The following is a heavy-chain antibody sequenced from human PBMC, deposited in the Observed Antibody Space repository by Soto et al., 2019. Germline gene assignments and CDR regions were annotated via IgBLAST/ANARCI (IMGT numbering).Heavy chain of an antibody. Sequence: QVQLQESGPGLVKPSETLSLTCTVSGGSVSSGSYYWSWIRQPPGKGLEWIGYIYYSGSTNYNPSLKSRVTISVDTSKNQVSLKLSSVTAADTAVYYCARTLYSSSWYTPDYWGQGTLVTVSS. D-gene: IGHD6-13*01. CDR1: GGSVSSGSYY. CDR2: IYYSGST. CDR3: ARTLYSSSWYTPDY. J-gene: IGHJ4*02. V-gene: IGHV4-61*01.